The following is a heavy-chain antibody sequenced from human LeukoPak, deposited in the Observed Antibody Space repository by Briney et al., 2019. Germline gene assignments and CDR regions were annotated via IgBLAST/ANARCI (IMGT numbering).Heavy chain of an antibody. Sequence: GGSLRLSCETSGFTFSNYGMHWVRQAPGKGLEWVAFLRYDGSTKYYADSVKGRFTISTDNSKNTLYLQMNSLRPEDTAVYCCANGYEFESWGQGALVTVSS. D-gene: IGHD2-2*01. CDR1: GFTFSNYG. CDR2: LRYDGSTK. V-gene: IGHV3-30*02. J-gene: IGHJ4*02. CDR3: ANGYEFES.